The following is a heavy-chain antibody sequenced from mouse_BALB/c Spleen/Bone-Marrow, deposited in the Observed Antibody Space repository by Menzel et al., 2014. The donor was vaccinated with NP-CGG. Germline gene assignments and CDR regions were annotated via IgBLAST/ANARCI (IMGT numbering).Heavy chain of an antibody. D-gene: IGHD2-3*01. CDR3: ARAGYDGYPWYFDV. CDR2: ISNLAYSI. J-gene: IGHJ1*01. V-gene: IGHV5-15*02. CDR1: GFTFSDYG. Sequence: EVKLVESGRGLVQPGGSRKLSCAASGFTFSDYGMAWVRQAPGKGPEWVAFISNLAYSIYYADTVTGRFTISRENAKNTLYLEISSLRSEDSAMYYCARAGYDGYPWYFDVWGAGTTVTVSS.